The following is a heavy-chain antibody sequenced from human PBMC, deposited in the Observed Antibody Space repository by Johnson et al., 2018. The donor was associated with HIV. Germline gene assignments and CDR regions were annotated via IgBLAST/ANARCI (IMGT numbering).Heavy chain of an antibody. CDR2: INWNGGST. CDR1: GFTFSDYG. Sequence: EVQLVESGGGLVQPGGSLRLSCAASGFTFSDYGMSWVRQAPGKGLEWVSGINWNGGSTAYADSVKGRFTISRDNSKNTLYLQMNSLRAEDTALYYCARKSAFDAFDIWGQGTMVTVSS. V-gene: IGHV3-20*04. CDR3: ARKSAFDAFDI. J-gene: IGHJ3*02.